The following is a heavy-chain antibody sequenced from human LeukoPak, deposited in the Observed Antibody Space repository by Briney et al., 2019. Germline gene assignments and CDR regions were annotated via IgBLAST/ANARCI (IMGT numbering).Heavy chain of an antibody. CDR1: GGSISNQY. V-gene: IGHV4-4*07. CDR3: AREAVVGWGGYYYYYYMDV. Sequence: SETLSLTCTVSGGSISNQYWTWIRQPAGKGLEWIGRIYTSGSTNYNPSLKSRVTTSVDTSKNQFSLKLSSVTAADTAVYYCAREAVVGWGGYYYYYYMDVWGKGTTVTISS. J-gene: IGHJ6*03. D-gene: IGHD3-10*01. CDR2: IYTSGST.